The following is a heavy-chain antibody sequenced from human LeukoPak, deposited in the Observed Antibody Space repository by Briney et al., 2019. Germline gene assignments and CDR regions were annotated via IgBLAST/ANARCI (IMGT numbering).Heavy chain of an antibody. V-gene: IGHV4-34*01. CDR2: INHSGST. CDR1: GGSFSGYY. CDR3: ARGRYDFWTPGKNFDY. Sequence: SETLSLTCAVYGGSFSGYYWSWIRQPPGKGLEWIGEINHSGSTNYNPSLKSRVTISVDTSKNQFSLKLSSVTAADTAVYYCARGRYDFWTPGKNFDYWGQGTLVTVSS. D-gene: IGHD3-3*01. J-gene: IGHJ4*02.